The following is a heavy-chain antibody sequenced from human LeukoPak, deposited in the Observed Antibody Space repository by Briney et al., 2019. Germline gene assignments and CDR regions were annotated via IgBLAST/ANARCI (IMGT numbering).Heavy chain of an antibody. CDR3: AKEYSGYEHVYDY. CDR1: GFTFSSYW. D-gene: IGHD5-12*01. Sequence: PRGSLRLSCAASGFTFSSYWMSWVRQAPGKGLEWVANIKQDGSEKYYVDSVKGRFTISRDNSKNTLYLQMNSLRAEDTAVYYCAKEYSGYEHVYDYWGQGTLVTVSS. CDR2: IKQDGSEK. J-gene: IGHJ4*02. V-gene: IGHV3-7*03.